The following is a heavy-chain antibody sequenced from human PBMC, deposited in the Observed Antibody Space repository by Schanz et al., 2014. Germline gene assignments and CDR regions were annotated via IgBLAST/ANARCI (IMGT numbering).Heavy chain of an antibody. V-gene: IGHV3-11*01. CDR1: GFTFSDYY. Sequence: VQLVESGGGMVQPGGSLRLSCAASGFTFSDYYMSWFRQAPGKGLEWVSYISNSGTTIYYADSVKGRFTISRDNAKNSLYLQMNSLRVEDTAVYYCARDLISSGWYGWGQGTLVTVSS. CDR2: ISNSGTTI. D-gene: IGHD6-19*01. CDR3: ARDLISSGWYG. J-gene: IGHJ4*02.